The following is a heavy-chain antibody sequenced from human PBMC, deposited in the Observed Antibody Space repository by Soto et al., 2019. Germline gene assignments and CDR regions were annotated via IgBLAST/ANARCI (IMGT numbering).Heavy chain of an antibody. D-gene: IGHD3-16*02. V-gene: IGHV4-39*01. CDR3: ARRHGADYVWGSYRYTNWFDP. CDR1: GGSISSSSYY. Sequence: PSETLSLTCTVSGGSISSSSYYWGWIRQPPGKGLEWIGSIYYSGSTYYNPSLKSRVTISVDTSKNQFSLKLSSVTAADTAVYYCARRHGADYVWGSYRYTNWFDPWGQGTLVTV. CDR2: IYYSGST. J-gene: IGHJ5*02.